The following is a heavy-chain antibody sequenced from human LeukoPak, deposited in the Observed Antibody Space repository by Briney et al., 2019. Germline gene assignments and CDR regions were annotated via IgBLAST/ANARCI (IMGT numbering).Heavy chain of an antibody. CDR1: GFTFSSYA. CDR2: ISGSGGST. J-gene: IGHJ4*02. V-gene: IGHV3-23*01. D-gene: IGHD1-26*01. Sequence: PGGSLRLSCAASGFTFSSYAMSWVRQAPGKGLEWVPAISGSGGSTYYADSVKGRFTISRDNSKNTLYLQMNSLRAEDTAVYYCAKPPRYSGSYGYYFDYWGQGTLVTVSS. CDR3: AKPPRYSGSYGYYFDY.